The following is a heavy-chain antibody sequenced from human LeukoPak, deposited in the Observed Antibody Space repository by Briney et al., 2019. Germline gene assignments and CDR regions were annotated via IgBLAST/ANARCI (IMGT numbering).Heavy chain of an antibody. CDR2: ISDPHSGSET. CDR3: ARVWQQLANENWFDP. J-gene: IGHJ5*02. CDR1: GFTFSSYT. Sequence: PGGSLRLSCAASGFTFSSYTMNWVRQALGQGLEWVSTISDPHSGSETHYADSVKGRFTISRDNAKNTLYLQMNSLRAEDTAVYYCARVWQQLANENWFDPWGQGTLVTVSS. D-gene: IGHD6-13*01. V-gene: IGHV3-21*01.